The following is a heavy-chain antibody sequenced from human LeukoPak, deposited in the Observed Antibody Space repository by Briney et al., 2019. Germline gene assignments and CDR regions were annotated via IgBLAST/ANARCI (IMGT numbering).Heavy chain of an antibody. J-gene: IGHJ4*02. CDR1: GFSLSSSGVG. CDR3: ARWNYDILTGYRYFDY. V-gene: IGHV4-61*08. D-gene: IGHD3-9*01. Sequence: ESGPTLVKPTQTLTLTCTFSGFSLSSSGVGVGWIRQPPGKALEWIGYFYYSGDTNYNPALESRLIITVDTSKNQFSLKLSSVTAADTAVYYCARWNYDILTGYRYFDYWGQGTLVTVSS. CDR2: FYYSGDT.